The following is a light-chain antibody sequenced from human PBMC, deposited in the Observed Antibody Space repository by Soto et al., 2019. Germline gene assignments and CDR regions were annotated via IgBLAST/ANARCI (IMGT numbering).Light chain of an antibody. CDR2: GAS. Sequence: EIVLTQFPGTLSLSPGERATLSCSASQSVSSNYLAWYQQRPGQPPNLLIFGASNRAPGIPDRFSGSGSGTDFTLTISRLEHEDFAVYYCQQYGSSIKTFGQGTKVDIK. J-gene: IGKJ1*01. CDR1: QSVSSNY. CDR3: QQYGSSIKT. V-gene: IGKV3-20*01.